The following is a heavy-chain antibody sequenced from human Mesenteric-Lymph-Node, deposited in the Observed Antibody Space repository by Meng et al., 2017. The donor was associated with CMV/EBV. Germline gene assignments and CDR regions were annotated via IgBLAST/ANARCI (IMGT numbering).Heavy chain of an antibody. CDR3: ASLAPLNNTKDKIPSGY. CDR1: GGSFRAYY. D-gene: IGHD1-14*01. V-gene: IGHV4-34*01. Sequence: QVQLQQWGAGPLKPSETLSLTCAVHGGSFRAYYWSWFRQPPGKGLEWIVEINHSGSTNYNPSLKSRITISVDTSKNQFSLKLTSVTAADTAVYFCASLAPLNNTKDKIPSGYWGQGTLVTVSS. J-gene: IGHJ4*02. CDR2: INHSGST.